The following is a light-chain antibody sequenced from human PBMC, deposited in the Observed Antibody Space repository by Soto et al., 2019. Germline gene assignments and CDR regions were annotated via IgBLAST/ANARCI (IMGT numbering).Light chain of an antibody. CDR1: QSVFYTSVNKDS. CDR2: CES. Sequence: DLVMTQSPDSLAVSLGERATINCKASQSVFYTSVNKDSLAWYQHKEGQPPKLLIYCESTRESGVPDRFSGSGSGTDFTLTIRNLQAEDGAVDFCQEYFATPRTFGQGTKVQLE. CDR3: QEYFATPRT. J-gene: IGKJ1*01. V-gene: IGKV4-1*01.